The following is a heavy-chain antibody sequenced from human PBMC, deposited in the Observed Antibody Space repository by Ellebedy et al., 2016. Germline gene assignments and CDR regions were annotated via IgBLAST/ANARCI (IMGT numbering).Heavy chain of an antibody. Sequence: ASVKVSCKASGYTFTSYDINWVRQATGQGLEWMGWISAYNGNTNYAQKLQGRVTMTTDTSTSTAYMELRSLRSEDTAVYYCARGKTRGIAAATYWGQGTLVTVSS. J-gene: IGHJ4*02. V-gene: IGHV1-18*01. D-gene: IGHD6-13*01. CDR3: ARGKTRGIAAATY. CDR1: GYTFTSYD. CDR2: ISAYNGNT.